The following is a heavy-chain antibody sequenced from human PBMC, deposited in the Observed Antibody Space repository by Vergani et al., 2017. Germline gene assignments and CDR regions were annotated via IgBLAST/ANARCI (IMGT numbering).Heavy chain of an antibody. J-gene: IGHJ6*02. V-gene: IGHV3-7*01. CDR3: ATEGAARWYYYYGMDV. Sequence: EVQLVESGGGLVQPGGSLRLSCAASGFTFSSYWMSWVRQAPGTGLEWVANIKQDGSEKYYVDSVKGRFTISRDNAKNSLYLQMNSLRAEDTAVYYCATEGAARWYYYYGMDVWGQGTTVTVSS. CDR2: IKQDGSEK. D-gene: IGHD6-6*01. CDR1: GFTFSSYW.